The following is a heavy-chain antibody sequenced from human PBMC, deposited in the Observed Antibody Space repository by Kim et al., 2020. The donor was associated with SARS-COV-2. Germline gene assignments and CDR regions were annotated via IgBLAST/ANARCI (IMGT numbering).Heavy chain of an antibody. CDR2: ISGSGGST. J-gene: IGHJ6*02. D-gene: IGHD3-3*01. V-gene: IGHV3-23*01. CDR3: AKDLQDTSITIFGVVVDGMDV. CDR1: GFTFSSYA. Sequence: GGSLRLSCAASGFTFSSYAMSWVRQAPGKGLEWVSAISGSGGSTYYADSVKGRFTISRDNSKNTLYLQMNSLRAEDTAVYYCAKDLQDTSITIFGVVVDGMDVWGQGTTVTVSS.